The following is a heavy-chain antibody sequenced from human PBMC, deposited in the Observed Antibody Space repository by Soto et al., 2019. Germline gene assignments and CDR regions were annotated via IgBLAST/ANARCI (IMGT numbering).Heavy chain of an antibody. D-gene: IGHD5-18*01. CDR3: ESARDTAMGAHFDS. Sequence: TLSLTCTVSGCSISSGGYYWSWIRQHPGKGLEWIGYIYYSGSTYYNPSLKSRVTISVDTSKNQFSLKLSSVAAADTAVYSCESARDTAMGAHFDSWGQGTLVTVSS. V-gene: IGHV4-31*03. CDR1: GCSISSGGYY. CDR2: IYYSGST. J-gene: IGHJ4*02.